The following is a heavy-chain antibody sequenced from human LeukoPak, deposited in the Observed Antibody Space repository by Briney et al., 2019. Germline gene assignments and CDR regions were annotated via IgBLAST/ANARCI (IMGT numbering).Heavy chain of an antibody. D-gene: IGHD1-26*01. Sequence: GGSVRLSCAASGFTFSSYGMHWVRQTPGKGLQWVAVVSNGGDNKYYGASVKGRFAISRDNSKNTLYLQMNSLTTDDTAVYFCAREGRSSESYFSSAEYFQHWGQGTQVTVSS. V-gene: IGHV3-30*19. J-gene: IGHJ1*01. CDR1: GFTFSSYG. CDR2: VSNGGDNK. CDR3: AREGRSSESYFSSAEYFQH.